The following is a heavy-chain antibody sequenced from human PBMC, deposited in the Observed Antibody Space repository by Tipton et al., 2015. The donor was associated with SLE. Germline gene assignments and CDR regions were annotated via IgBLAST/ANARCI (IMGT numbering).Heavy chain of an antibody. CDR3: ARVPGVGDFDL. D-gene: IGHD2-15*01. CDR1: GGSISSSSYY. Sequence: TLSLTCTVSGGSISSSSYYWGWIRQPPGKGLEWIGYIYYSGNTNYNPSLKSRVTISVDTSKNQFSLKLSSVTAADTAVYYCARVPGVGDFDLWGRGTLVTVSS. J-gene: IGHJ2*01. CDR2: IYYSGNT. V-gene: IGHV4-61*05.